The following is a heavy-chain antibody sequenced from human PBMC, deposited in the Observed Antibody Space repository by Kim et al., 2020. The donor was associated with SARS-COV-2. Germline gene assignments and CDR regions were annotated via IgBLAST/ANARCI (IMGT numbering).Heavy chain of an antibody. CDR3: AREPWDDAFDI. CDR2: IYYSGST. D-gene: IGHD1-26*01. V-gene: IGHV4-30-4*01. Sequence: SETLSLTCTVSGGSISSGDYYWSWIRQPPGKGLEWIGYIYYSGSTYYNPSLKSRVTISVDTSKNQFSLKLSSVTAADTAVYYCAREPWDDAFDIWGQGTMVTVSS. CDR1: GGSISSGDYY. J-gene: IGHJ3*02.